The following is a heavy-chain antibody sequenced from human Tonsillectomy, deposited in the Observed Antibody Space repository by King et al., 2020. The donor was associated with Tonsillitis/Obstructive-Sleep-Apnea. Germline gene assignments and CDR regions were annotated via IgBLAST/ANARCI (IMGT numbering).Heavy chain of an antibody. CDR3: ARVFCSGGSCNDDYYYGMDV. V-gene: IGHV4-59*01. CDR1: GDSISSYY. CDR2: IHHTGST. D-gene: IGHD2-15*01. Sequence: QLQESGPGLVKPSETLSLTCTVSGDSISSYYWSWIRQPPGKGLECIGYIHHTGSTNYNPSLKSRVTISVDASENQFSLRLRSVTAADTAVYYCARVFCSGGSCNDDYYYGMDVWGQASTVTVSS. J-gene: IGHJ6*02.